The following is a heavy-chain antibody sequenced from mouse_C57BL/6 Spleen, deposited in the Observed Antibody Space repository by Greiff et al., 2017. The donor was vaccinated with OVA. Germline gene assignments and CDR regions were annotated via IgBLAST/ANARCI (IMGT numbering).Heavy chain of an antibody. J-gene: IGHJ1*03. CDR1: GYTFTSYW. CDR3: ARSKDGYYSTV. Sequence: QVQLQQPGAELVRPGSSVKLSCKASGYTFTSYWMHWVKQRPIQGLEWIGNIDPSDSETHYNQKFKDKATLTVDKSSSTAYMQLSSLTSEDSAVYYCARSKDGYYSTVWGTGTTVTVSS. CDR2: IDPSDSET. V-gene: IGHV1-52*01. D-gene: IGHD2-3*01.